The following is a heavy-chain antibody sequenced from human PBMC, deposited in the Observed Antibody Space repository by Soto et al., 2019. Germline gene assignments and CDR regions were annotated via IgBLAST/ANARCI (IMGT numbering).Heavy chain of an antibody. J-gene: IGHJ4*02. CDR3: AYGDYGQDPRHFDY. D-gene: IGHD4-17*01. CDR2: INHSGST. V-gene: IGHV4-34*01. CDR1: GGSFSGYY. Sequence: SETLSLTCAVYGGSFSGYYWSWIRQPPGKGLEWIGEINHSGSTNYNPSLKSRVTISVDTSKNQFSLKLSSVTAADTAVYYCAYGDYGQDPRHFDYWGQGTLVTVSS.